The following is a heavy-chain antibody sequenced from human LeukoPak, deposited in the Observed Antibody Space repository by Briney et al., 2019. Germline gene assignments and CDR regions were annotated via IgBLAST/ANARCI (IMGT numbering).Heavy chain of an antibody. Sequence: ASVKVSCKASGYTFTSYGISWVRQAPGQGLEWMGWISAYNGNTNYAQKLQGRVTMTTDTSTSTAYMELRSLRSDDTAVYYCARGVVGATANDAFDIRGQGTMVTVSS. CDR1: GYTFTSYG. J-gene: IGHJ3*02. CDR2: ISAYNGNT. D-gene: IGHD1-26*01. V-gene: IGHV1-18*01. CDR3: ARGVVGATANDAFDI.